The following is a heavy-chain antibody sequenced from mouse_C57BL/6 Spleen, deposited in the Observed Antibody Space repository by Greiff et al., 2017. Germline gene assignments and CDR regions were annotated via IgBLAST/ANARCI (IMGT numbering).Heavy chain of an antibody. D-gene: IGHD3-2*02. V-gene: IGHV1-75*01. CDR2: IFPGSGST. J-gene: IGHJ4*01. Sequence: QVQLQQSGPELVKPGASVKISCKASGYTFTDYYINWVKQRPGQGLEWIGWIFPGSGSTYYNEKFKGKATLTVDKSSSTAYVLLSSLTSEDSAVYFCASQGDYYAMDYWGQGTSVTVSS. CDR3: ASQGDYYAMDY. CDR1: GYTFTDYY.